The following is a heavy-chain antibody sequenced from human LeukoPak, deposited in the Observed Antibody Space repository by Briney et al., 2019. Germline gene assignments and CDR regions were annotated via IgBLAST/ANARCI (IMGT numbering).Heavy chain of an antibody. CDR2: MNPNSGNT. Sequence: ASVKVSCKASGYTFTSYDINWLRQATGQGLEWMGWMNPNSGNTGYAQKFQGRVTMTRNTSISTAYMELSSLRSEDTAVYYCARGPRYCSGGSCYSAIDYWGQGTLVTVSS. CDR3: ARGPRYCSGGSCYSAIDY. J-gene: IGHJ4*02. D-gene: IGHD2-15*01. CDR1: GYTFTSYD. V-gene: IGHV1-8*01.